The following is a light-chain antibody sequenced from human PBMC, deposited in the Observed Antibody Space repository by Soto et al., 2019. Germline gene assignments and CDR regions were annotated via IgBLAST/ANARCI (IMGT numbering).Light chain of an antibody. CDR3: QQHGSSPRT. J-gene: IGKJ2*01. CDR1: QSVGRCY. V-gene: IGKV3-20*01. Sequence: EIVLTQSPGTLSLSPGERATLSCRASQSVGRCYLACYQQKPGHPPRLLIYGASSRATGIPDRFSGSGSGTDFTLTISRLEPEDFAVYYCQQHGSSPRTFGQGTKLEIK. CDR2: GAS.